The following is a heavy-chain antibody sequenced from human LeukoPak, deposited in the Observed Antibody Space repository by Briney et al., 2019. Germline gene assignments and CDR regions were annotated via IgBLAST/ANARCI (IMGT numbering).Heavy chain of an antibody. D-gene: IGHD3-10*01. CDR2: IIPIVGTA. Sequence: SAKASCKASGGTFSRYAISWVRQAPGQGLEWMGGIIPIVGTANYAQKFQGRVTITADESTSTAYMELSSLSSDDTAVYYWARGGFIPEFDYWGQGTLVTVSS. J-gene: IGHJ4*02. CDR1: GGTFSRYA. V-gene: IGHV1-69*01. CDR3: ARGGFIPEFDY.